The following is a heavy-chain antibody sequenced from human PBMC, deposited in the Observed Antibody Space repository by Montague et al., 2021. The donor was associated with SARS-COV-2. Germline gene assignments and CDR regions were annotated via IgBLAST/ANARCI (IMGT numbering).Heavy chain of an antibody. J-gene: IGHJ4*02. V-gene: IGHV4-59*01. CDR1: GVSISRYY. CDR2: IYYSGST. CDR3: ARSRENYSILTGYPYYFDY. Sequence: SETLSLTCTVSGVSISRYYCNWILQPPGKRLVWIAYIYYSGSTNYNTSLKSRVTISVHTSKNQFSLQLSSATAADTAVYYCARSRENYSILTGYPYYFDYWGQGTLVTVSS. D-gene: IGHD3-9*01.